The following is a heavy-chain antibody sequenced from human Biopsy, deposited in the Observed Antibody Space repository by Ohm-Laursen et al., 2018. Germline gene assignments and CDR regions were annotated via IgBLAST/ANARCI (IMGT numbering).Heavy chain of an antibody. Sequence: GTLSLTCIVSGGSINNFYWSWIRQPPGKGLEWIGIIYYSGNTKYNPSLKSRVTISVDTFRNKFSLKLSSVTAADTAVYYCASRLYGPNPIDYWGQGTLVTVSS. J-gene: IGHJ4*02. V-gene: IGHV4-59*12. CDR2: IYYSGNT. CDR1: GGSINNFY. D-gene: IGHD2-8*01. CDR3: ASRLYGPNPIDY.